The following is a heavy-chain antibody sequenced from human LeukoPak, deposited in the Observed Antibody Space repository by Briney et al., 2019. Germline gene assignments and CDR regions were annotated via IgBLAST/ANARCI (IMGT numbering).Heavy chain of an antibody. D-gene: IGHD3-22*01. CDR1: GFTFSSYA. CDR2: ISGSGGST. J-gene: IGHJ5*02. CDR3: AKDPGITMIVVVNWFDP. V-gene: IGHV3-23*01. Sequence: GGSLRLSCAASGFTFSSYAMSWVRQAPGKGLGWVSAISGSGGSTYYADSVKGRFTISRDNSKNTLYLQMNSLRAEDTAVYYCAKDPGITMIVVVNWFDPWGQGTLVTVSS.